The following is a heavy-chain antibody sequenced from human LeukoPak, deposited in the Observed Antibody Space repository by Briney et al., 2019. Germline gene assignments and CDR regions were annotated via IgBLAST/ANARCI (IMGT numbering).Heavy chain of an antibody. CDR1: GYTFTSYF. Sequence: ASVKVSCKASGYTFTSYFIHWVRQAPGQGLEWMGIINPSGGSTNYAQKLQGRLTVTRDMSTRTVYMELSDLRPEDTAVYYCARDYSGEWEQLTGWWFDPWGQGTLVIVSS. J-gene: IGHJ5*02. CDR3: ARDYSGEWEQLTGWWFDP. CDR2: INPSGGST. V-gene: IGHV1-46*01. D-gene: IGHD1-26*01.